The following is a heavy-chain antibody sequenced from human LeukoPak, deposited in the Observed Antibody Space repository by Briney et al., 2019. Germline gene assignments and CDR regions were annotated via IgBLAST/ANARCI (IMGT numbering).Heavy chain of an antibody. CDR3: ARAPTMPFDFWSGYYRYDP. Sequence: ASVKVSCKASGYTFTSYDINWVRQATGQGLEWMGWMNPNSGNTGYAQKFQGRVTMTRNTSISTAYMELSSLRSEDTAVYYCARAPTMPFDFWSGYYRYDPWGQGTLVTVSS. CDR2: MNPNSGNT. J-gene: IGHJ5*02. V-gene: IGHV1-8*01. CDR1: GYTFTSYD. D-gene: IGHD3-3*01.